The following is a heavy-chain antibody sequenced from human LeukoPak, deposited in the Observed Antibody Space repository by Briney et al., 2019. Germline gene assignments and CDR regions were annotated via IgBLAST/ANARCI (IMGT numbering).Heavy chain of an antibody. D-gene: IGHD6-19*01. V-gene: IGHV3-30-3*01. CDR3: ARDGIAVAGIGYFDY. CDR2: ISYDGSNK. Sequence: PGGSLRLSCAASGFTFSSYAMHWVRQAPGKGLEWVAVISYDGSNKYYADSVKGRFTISRDNSKNTLYLQMNSLRAEDTAVYYCARDGIAVAGIGYFDYWGQGTLVTVSS. J-gene: IGHJ4*02. CDR1: GFTFSSYA.